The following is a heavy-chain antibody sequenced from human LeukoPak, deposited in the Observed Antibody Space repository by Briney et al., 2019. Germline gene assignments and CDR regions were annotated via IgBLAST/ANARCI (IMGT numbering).Heavy chain of an antibody. CDR2: IKQDGSEG. J-gene: IGHJ4*02. V-gene: IGHV3-7*03. CDR1: GFTFSNYW. CDR3: AKVLQWLVKY. Sequence: GGSLRLSCAASGFTFSNYWMTWVRQAPGKGLEWVANIKQDGSEGYYMDSVKGRFTISRDNAQNSLYLELSSLRAEDTAVYYCAKVLQWLVKYWGQGTLVTVSS. D-gene: IGHD6-19*01.